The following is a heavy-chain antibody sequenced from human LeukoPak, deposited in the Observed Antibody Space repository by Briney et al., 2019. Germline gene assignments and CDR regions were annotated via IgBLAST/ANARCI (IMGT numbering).Heavy chain of an antibody. D-gene: IGHD2-15*01. CDR2: IHSDGSST. J-gene: IGHJ4*02. Sequence: GGSLRLSCAGSGSTFSSYWMHWVRQAPGKGLVWVSRIHSDGSSTSYADSVRGRFTISRDNAKNTLYLQMNSLRVEDTAVYYCARDTIPYCSGGSCSRWHYWGQGTLVTVSS. V-gene: IGHV3-74*01. CDR1: GSTFSSYW. CDR3: ARDTIPYCSGGSCSRWHY.